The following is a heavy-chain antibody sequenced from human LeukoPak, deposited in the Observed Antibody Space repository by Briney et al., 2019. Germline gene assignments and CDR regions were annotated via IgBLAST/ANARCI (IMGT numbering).Heavy chain of an antibody. J-gene: IGHJ4*02. Sequence: GGSLRLSCAASGFAFSSYAMHWVRQTPGRGLEWVSGISADDGSANYADSVKGRFTISRDITKKTLYMQMHSLRGDDTAVYYCAKEMRYCSGGRCPWSHWGQGTLVSVSS. V-gene: IGHV3-23*01. CDR3: AKEMRYCSGGRCPWSH. CDR1: GFAFSSYA. D-gene: IGHD2-15*01. CDR2: ISADDGSA.